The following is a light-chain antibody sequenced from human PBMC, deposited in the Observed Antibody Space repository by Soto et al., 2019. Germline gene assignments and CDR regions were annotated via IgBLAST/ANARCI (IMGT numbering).Light chain of an antibody. J-gene: IGKJ1*01. V-gene: IGKV3-20*01. CDR3: QQYGYLSWT. Sequence: EIVLTQSLGTLSLSPGERATLSYRASQNVDSNYLAWYQQKPGQAPRIIIFAASGRATGIPDRFSGSGSGTDFTLTISRLEPEDFAVYYCQQYGYLSWTFGQGAKVDIK. CDR2: AAS. CDR1: QNVDSNY.